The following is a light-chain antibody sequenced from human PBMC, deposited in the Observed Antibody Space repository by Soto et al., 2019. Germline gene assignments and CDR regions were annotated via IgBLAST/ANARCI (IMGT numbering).Light chain of an antibody. CDR1: QSVSSY. Sequence: EIVLTQSPATLSLSAWERATLSCRASQSVSSYLAWYQQKPGQAPRLLIYDASNRATGIPARFSGSGSGTDFTLTISSREPEDFAVYYCQQRSDWLLTFGGGTKVDIK. CDR2: DAS. CDR3: QQRSDWLLT. J-gene: IGKJ4*01. V-gene: IGKV3-11*01.